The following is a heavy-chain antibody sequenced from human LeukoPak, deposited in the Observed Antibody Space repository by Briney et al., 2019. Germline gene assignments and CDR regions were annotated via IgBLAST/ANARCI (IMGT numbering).Heavy chain of an antibody. J-gene: IGHJ4*02. Sequence: SETLSLTCTVSGGSISSGGYYWSWIRQHPGKGLEWIGYIYYSGSTYYNPSLKSRVTISVDTSKNQFSLKLSSVTAADTAVYYCARDPITIFGVVDYWGQGTLVTASS. CDR3: ARDPITIFGVVDY. V-gene: IGHV4-31*03. CDR1: GGSISSGGYY. D-gene: IGHD3-3*01. CDR2: IYYSGST.